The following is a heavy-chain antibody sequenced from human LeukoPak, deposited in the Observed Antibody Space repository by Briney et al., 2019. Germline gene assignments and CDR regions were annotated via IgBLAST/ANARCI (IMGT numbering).Heavy chain of an antibody. V-gene: IGHV3-66*02. CDR2: IYDGDIT. CDR1: AFAVRTNA. J-gene: IGHJ5*02. CDR3: AKVVPGLDGNSFDP. D-gene: IGHD2-15*01. Sequence: GGSLRLSCAASAFAVRTNAMTWVRQAPGKGLKWLSMIYDGDITDYADSVKGRFSISRDSSKNTLYLQMNSLRTEDTAVYYCAKVVPGLDGNSFDPWGQGTLVTVPS.